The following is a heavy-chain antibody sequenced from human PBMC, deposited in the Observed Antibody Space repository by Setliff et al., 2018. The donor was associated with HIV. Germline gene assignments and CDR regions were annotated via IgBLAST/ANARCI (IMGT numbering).Heavy chain of an antibody. J-gene: IGHJ6*03. CDR1: GFTFSNYA. Sequence: GGSLRLSCAASGFTFSNYAMSWVRRAPGKGLEWVSVIYGTGGTYYADSVKGRFTISRDSSKSTLYLQMNSLRAEDTAVYFCAKYTRGGSIFYYMDVWGKGTTVTVSS. CDR3: AKYTRGGSIFYYMDV. CDR2: IYGTGGT. V-gene: IGHV3-23*01. D-gene: IGHD3-3*01.